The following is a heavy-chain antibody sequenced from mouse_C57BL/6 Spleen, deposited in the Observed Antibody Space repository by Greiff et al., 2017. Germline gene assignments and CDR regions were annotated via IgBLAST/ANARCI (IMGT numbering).Heavy chain of an antibody. Sequence: QVQLQQSGAELVRPGTSVKVSCKASGYAFTNYLIEWVKQRPGQGLEWIGVINPGSGGTNYNEKFKGKATLTADKSSSTAYMQLSSLTSEDSAVYFCARDSLNYFDYWGQGTTLTVSS. D-gene: IGHD6-1*01. CDR3: ARDSLNYFDY. CDR2: INPGSGGT. V-gene: IGHV1-54*01. CDR1: GYAFTNYL. J-gene: IGHJ2*01.